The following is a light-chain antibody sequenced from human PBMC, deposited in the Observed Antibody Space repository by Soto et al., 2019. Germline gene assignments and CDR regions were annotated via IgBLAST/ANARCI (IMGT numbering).Light chain of an antibody. J-gene: IGLJ1*01. CDR3: CSYTRSGTLI. Sequence: ALTEPASVSGSPGQSMTISCVGTSGDIGDYNYVSWYQQHPGKVPKVIIYDVSNRPSGVSYRFSGTKSGNTASLTVSGLQAEDEADYYCCSYTRSGTLIFGTGTKVTVL. CDR2: DVS. V-gene: IGLV2-14*01. CDR1: SGDIGDYNY.